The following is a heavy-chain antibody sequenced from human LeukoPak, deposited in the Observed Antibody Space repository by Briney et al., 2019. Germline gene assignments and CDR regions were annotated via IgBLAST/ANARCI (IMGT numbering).Heavy chain of an antibody. J-gene: IGHJ4*02. CDR3: ARDPAGHGRYFDY. Sequence: PSETLSLTCTVSGGSSSNYFCTWLRQSAGAGLECIGRIHTSGTTYYNPSLKSRVSMSVDTSKNEISLRLNSVTAADTAVYYCARDPAGHGRYFDYWGQGALVTVSS. CDR2: IHTSGTT. D-gene: IGHD1-14*01. V-gene: IGHV4-4*07. CDR1: GGSSSNYF.